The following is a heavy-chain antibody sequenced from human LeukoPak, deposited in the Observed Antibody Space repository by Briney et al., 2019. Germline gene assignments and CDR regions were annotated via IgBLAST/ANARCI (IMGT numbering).Heavy chain of an antibody. CDR1: KFTFSSYW. V-gene: IGHV3-74*01. CDR2: INPDGSTT. J-gene: IGHJ5*02. CDR3: ARVLLGSWDWFDP. Sequence: PGGSLRLSCAASKFTFSSYWMHWFRQAPRKGLVWVSRINPDGSTTNYADSVKGRFTISRDNAKNTLYLQMNSLRAEDTAVYYCARVLLGSWDWFDPWGQGTLVTVSS. D-gene: IGHD3-10*01.